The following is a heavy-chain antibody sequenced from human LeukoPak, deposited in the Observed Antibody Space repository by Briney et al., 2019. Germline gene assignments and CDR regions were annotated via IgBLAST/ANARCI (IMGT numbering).Heavy chain of an antibody. J-gene: IGHJ4*02. V-gene: IGHV3-23*01. CDR3: AKGRTEGGTLALDY. D-gene: IGHD6-19*01. CDR1: GFTFSSYA. CDR2: ISGSGGNT. Sequence: GALRLSCAASGFTFSSYAMTWVRQAPGKGLEWVSGISGSGGNTYYTDSVRGRLSISRDNSKNTLYLQVNSLRAEDTAVYYCAKGRTEGGTLALDYWGQGTLVTVSS.